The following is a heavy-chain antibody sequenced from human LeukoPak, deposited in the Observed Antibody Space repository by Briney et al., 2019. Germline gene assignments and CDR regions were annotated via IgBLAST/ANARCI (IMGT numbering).Heavy chain of an antibody. CDR3: ARSYYGDYEDF. V-gene: IGHV3-74*01. D-gene: IGHD4-17*01. CDR2: INSDGSST. Sequence: GGSLRLSCAASGFTSSTYWIHWVRQAPGKGPMWVSRINSDGSSTSYADSVKGRFTISRDNAKNTVYLHMNSLKVEDTAVYYCARSYYGDYEDFWGQGTLVAVSS. CDR1: GFTSSTYW. J-gene: IGHJ4*02.